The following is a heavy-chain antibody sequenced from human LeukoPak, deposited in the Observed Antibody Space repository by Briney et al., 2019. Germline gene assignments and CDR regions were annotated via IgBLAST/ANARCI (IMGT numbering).Heavy chain of an antibody. CDR3: TTLSVVGV. CDR2: IKSKISGETT. J-gene: IGHJ4*02. V-gene: IGHV3-15*05. CDR1: GFTFSSYW. D-gene: IGHD6-19*01. Sequence: PGGSLRLSCAASGFTFSSYWMSWVRQAPGKGLEWVGRIKSKISGETTDYAAPVRGRFSISRDDSKSTLYLQMNSPKSEDTAVYYCTTLSVVGVWGQGTLVTVSS.